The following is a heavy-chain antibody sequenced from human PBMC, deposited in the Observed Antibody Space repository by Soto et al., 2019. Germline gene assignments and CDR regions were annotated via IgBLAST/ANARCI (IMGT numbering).Heavy chain of an antibody. V-gene: IGHV2-26*01. D-gene: IGHD3-3*01. CDR2: IFSNDEK. J-gene: IGHJ5*02. CDR3: ARILGVVPAEAIHNWFDP. Sequence: QVTLKESGPVLVKPTETLTLTCTVSGFSLSNARMGVSWIRQPPGKALEWLAHIFSNDEKSYSTSLKSRLTTSKDXLKXQXGLTMTHVDPVDTATYDCARILGVVPAEAIHNWFDPWGQGTLVTVSS. CDR1: GFSLSNARMG.